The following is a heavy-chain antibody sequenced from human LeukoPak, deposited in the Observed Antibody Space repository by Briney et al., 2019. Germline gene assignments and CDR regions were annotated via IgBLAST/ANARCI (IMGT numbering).Heavy chain of an antibody. D-gene: IGHD2-2*01. CDR3: ARYCSSTRCYDLAFDI. J-gene: IGHJ3*02. Sequence: SETLSLTCTVSGGSINSGDYYWSWIRQPPGKGLEWIGYIYYTGSTYYNPSLKSRVTISVDTSKNQFSLKLSSVTAADTAVYYCARYCSSTRCYDLAFDIWGQGTMVTVSS. CDR1: GGSINSGDYY. CDR2: IYYTGST. V-gene: IGHV4-30-4*01.